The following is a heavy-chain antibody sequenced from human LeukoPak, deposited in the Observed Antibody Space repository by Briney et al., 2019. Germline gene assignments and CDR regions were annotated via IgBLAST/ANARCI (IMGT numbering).Heavy chain of an antibody. V-gene: IGHV3-30*02. Sequence: GGSLRLSCAASGFIFSNYGLVWARQAPGKGLEWVAFIRYDGSNTYYADSVKGRFTISRDNSKNTLSLQMNSLRGEDTAVYYCARDYSSSWYGTYAFDIWGQGTMVTVSS. CDR2: IRYDGSNT. D-gene: IGHD6-13*01. J-gene: IGHJ3*02. CDR3: ARDYSSSWYGTYAFDI. CDR1: GFIFSNYG.